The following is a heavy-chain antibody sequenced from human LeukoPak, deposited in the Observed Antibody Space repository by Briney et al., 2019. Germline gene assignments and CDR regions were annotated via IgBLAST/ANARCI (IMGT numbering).Heavy chain of an antibody. CDR3: ARERAGPYYYGMDV. V-gene: IGHV3-33*01. J-gene: IGHJ6*02. CDR1: GLSLSSYG. CDR2: IWYDGSNK. Sequence: GWALRLSCGASGLSLSSYGMHGVRQAPGKGLEWVAVIWYDGSNKYYADSVKGRFTISRDNSKNTLYLQMNSLRAEDTAVYYCARERAGPYYYGMDVWGQGTTVTVSS.